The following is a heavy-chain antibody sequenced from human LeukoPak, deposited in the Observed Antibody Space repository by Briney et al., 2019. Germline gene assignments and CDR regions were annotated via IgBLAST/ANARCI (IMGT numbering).Heavy chain of an antibody. V-gene: IGHV4-39*01. CDR2: IYYSGST. CDR3: ARHGQYYYYYYGMDV. CDR1: GGSISSGSYY. J-gene: IGHJ6*02. Sequence: SETLSLTCTVSGGSISSGSYYWGWIRQPPGKGLEWIGSIYYSGSTYYNPSLKSRVTISVDTSKNQFSLKLSSVTATDTAVYYCARHGQYYYYYYGMDVWGQGTTVTVSS.